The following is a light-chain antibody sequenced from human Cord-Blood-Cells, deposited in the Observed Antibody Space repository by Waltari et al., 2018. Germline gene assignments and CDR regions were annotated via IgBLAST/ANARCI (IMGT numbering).Light chain of an antibody. J-gene: IGLJ3*02. CDR1: SSYVGGYNY. CDR3: SSYTSSSVWV. CDR2: DVS. V-gene: IGLV2-14*01. Sequence: QSALTQPASVSGSPGQSITISCTGTSSYVGGYNYLSWYQQHPGKAPKLMIYDVSKRPSGVSNRFSGSKSGNTASLTISGLQAEDEADYYCSSYTSSSVWVFGGGTKLTVL.